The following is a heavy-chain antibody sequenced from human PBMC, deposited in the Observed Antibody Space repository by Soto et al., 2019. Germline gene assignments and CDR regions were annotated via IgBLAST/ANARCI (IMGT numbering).Heavy chain of an antibody. CDR1: GYTFTHFY. CDR3: ARDEGGYDILTGYYKAHHFDY. Sequence: RASVKVSCKASGYTFTHFYITWVRQAPGQGLEWMGAISPHNFNTNYAQKFRGRVTLTTEKSTNTAYMDLRSLTSDDTAVYYCARDEGGYDILTGYYKAHHFDYWRQGVPVTVSS. D-gene: IGHD3-9*01. V-gene: IGHV1-18*01. J-gene: IGHJ4*02. CDR2: ISPHNFNT.